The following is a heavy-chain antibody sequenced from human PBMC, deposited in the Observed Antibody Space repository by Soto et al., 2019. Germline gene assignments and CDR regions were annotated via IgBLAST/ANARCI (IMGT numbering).Heavy chain of an antibody. Sequence: ETLSLTCTVSGGSVSSYSWTWVRQPPGKGLEWIGYVYYSGSTHYNPSLKSRVTISLDTSKNQFSLKLTSVTAADTAMYFCASSPPAMVAPNIWGQGTLVTVSS. CDR2: VYYSGST. CDR3: ASSPPAMVAPNI. V-gene: IGHV4-59*02. CDR1: GGSVSSYS. J-gene: IGHJ4*02. D-gene: IGHD5-18*01.